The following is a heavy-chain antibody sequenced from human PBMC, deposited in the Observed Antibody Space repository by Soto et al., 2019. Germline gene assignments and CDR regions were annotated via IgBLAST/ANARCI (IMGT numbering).Heavy chain of an antibody. CDR3: ASPYCSGGSCYLTEYFQY. CDR1: GFSFSYYA. CDR2: IAYDSSKK. V-gene: IGHV3-30*03. J-gene: IGHJ1*01. Sequence: QVQLVESGGDVVQPGRSVRLSCAASGFSFSYYAMHWVRQAPGKGLEWVAVIAYDSSKKYYADSVKGRFTISRDNSKNTLYLQMNSLRDDDTAVYYCASPYCSGGSCYLTEYFQYWGQGTLVTVSS. D-gene: IGHD2-15*01.